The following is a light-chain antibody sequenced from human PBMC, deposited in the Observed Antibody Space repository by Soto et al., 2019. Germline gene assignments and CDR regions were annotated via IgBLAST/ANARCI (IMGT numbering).Light chain of an antibody. V-gene: IGLV2-14*01. Sequence: QSALTQPASVSGSPGQSITMSCTGTSNDVGGYNYVSWYQQHPGKAPKLIISEVSNRPSGVSLRFSGSKSGNTASLTISGLQAEDEADYYCSSYTSRSTLFVFGTGTKATVL. J-gene: IGLJ1*01. CDR1: SNDVGGYNY. CDR2: EVS. CDR3: SSYTSRSTLFV.